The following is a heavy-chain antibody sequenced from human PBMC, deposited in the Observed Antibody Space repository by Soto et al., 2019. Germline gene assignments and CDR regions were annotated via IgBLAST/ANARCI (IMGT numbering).Heavy chain of an antibody. CDR1: GFTFSSYA. J-gene: IGHJ4*02. CDR2: ISGSGGST. D-gene: IGHD3-16*02. Sequence: GGSLRLSCAASGFTFSSYAMSWVRQAPGKGLEWVPAISGSGGSTYYADSVKGRFTISRDNSKNTLYLQMNSLRAEDTAVYYCAKDLPAYDYIWGSYRPDYFDYWGQGALVTVSS. V-gene: IGHV3-23*01. CDR3: AKDLPAYDYIWGSYRPDYFDY.